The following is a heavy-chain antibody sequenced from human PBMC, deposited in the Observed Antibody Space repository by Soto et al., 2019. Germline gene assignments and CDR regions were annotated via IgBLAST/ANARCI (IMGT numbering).Heavy chain of an antibody. CDR2: ISYDEIDK. CDR3: AGRSGSSDY. D-gene: IGHD3-10*01. V-gene: IGHV3-30*04. J-gene: IGHJ4*02. CDR1: GFTFSNYT. Sequence: QVQLVESGGGVVQPGRSLRFSCAASGFTFSNYTMHWVRQAPGKGLEWVTLISYDEIDKYYADAVKGRFTISRDNSKNTLFLQMDSLRAEDTAVYYCAGRSGSSDYWGQGTLVTVSS.